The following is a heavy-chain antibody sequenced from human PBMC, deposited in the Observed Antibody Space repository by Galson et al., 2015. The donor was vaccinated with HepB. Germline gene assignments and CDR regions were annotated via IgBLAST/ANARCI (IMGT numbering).Heavy chain of an antibody. D-gene: IGHD4-17*01. V-gene: IGHV7-4-1*02. J-gene: IGHJ6*03. CDR1: GYTFTSYA. CDR3: ARDMTTVTTYNYMDV. Sequence: SVKVSCKASGYTFTSYAMNWVRQAPGQGLEWMGWINTNTGNPTYAQGFTGRFVFSLDTSVSTAYLQISSLKAEDTAVYYCARDMTTVTTYNYMDVWGKGTTVTVSS. CDR2: INTNTGNP.